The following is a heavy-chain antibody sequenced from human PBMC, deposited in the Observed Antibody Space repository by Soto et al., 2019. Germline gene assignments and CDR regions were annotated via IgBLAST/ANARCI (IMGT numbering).Heavy chain of an antibody. J-gene: IGHJ4*02. V-gene: IGHV3-30*03. D-gene: IGHD1-20*01. CDR3: ARGITLPTPLDY. Sequence: PGGSLRLSCAASRFTISGHAMHWVRQAPGKGLEWLAVISYDGSDKFYGDSVKGRFTITRDTSASTAYMELSSLRSEDTAVYYCARGITLPTPLDYWGQGTLVTVSS. CDR2: ISYDGSDK. CDR1: RFTISGHA.